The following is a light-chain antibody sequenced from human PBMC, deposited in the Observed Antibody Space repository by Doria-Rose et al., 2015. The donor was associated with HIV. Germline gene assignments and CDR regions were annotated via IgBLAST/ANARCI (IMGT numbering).Light chain of an antibody. J-gene: IGKJ4*01. Sequence: TQSPSSLSASVGDRVTITCRASQSTGSFLNWYQQKPGKAPKLLIYAASSFQNGVPSSFSGSGSGTDFTLTISSLQPEDFATYFCQQSYSTPLTFGGGTKVEIK. CDR2: AAS. CDR1: QSTGSF. CDR3: QQSYSTPLT. V-gene: IGKV1-39*01.